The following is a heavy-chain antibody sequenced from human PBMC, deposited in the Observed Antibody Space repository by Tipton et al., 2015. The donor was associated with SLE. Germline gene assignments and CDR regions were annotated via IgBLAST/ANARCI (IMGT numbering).Heavy chain of an antibody. CDR2: IRADGSNK. V-gene: IGHV3-30*02. CDR1: GFTYSGYA. D-gene: IGHD3-16*01. Sequence: SLRLSCAASGFTYSGYAMHWVRQAPGKGLEWVAFIRADGSNKDYADSVKGRFTISRDNSKNTLYLQMNRLRVGDTAVYYCAGGTGAYFDHWGQGTLVTVSS. CDR3: AGGTGAYFDH. J-gene: IGHJ4*02.